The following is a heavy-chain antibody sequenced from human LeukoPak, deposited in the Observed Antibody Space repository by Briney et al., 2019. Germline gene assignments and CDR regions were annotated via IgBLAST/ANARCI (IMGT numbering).Heavy chain of an antibody. V-gene: IGHV3-23*01. CDR1: GFTFSSYA. CDR3: AKVRLNKLRDSSGYYYFHY. D-gene: IGHD3-22*01. J-gene: IGHJ4*02. CDR2: ISGSGGST. Sequence: PGGSLRLSCAASGFTFSSYAMSWVRQAPGKGLEWVSAISGSGGSTYYADSVKGRFTISRDNSKNTLYLQMNSLRAEDTAVYYCAKVRLNKLRDSSGYYYFHYWGQGTLVTVSS.